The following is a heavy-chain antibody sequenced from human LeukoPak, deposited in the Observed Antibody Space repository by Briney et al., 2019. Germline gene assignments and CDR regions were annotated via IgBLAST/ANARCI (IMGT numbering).Heavy chain of an antibody. CDR2: IYTSGST. Sequence: SETLSLTCTVSGGSISSSSYYWSWIRQPAGKGLEWIGRIYTSGSTNYNPSLKSRVTISVDTSKNQFSLKLSSVTAADTAVYYCARALDSSFLEWIDAFDIWGQGTMVAVSS. D-gene: IGHD3-3*02. J-gene: IGHJ3*02. CDR3: ARALDSSFLEWIDAFDI. V-gene: IGHV4-61*02. CDR1: GGSISSSSYY.